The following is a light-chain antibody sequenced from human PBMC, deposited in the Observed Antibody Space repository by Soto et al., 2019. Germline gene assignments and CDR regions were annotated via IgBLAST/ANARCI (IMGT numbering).Light chain of an antibody. J-gene: IGLJ1*01. CDR2: DNN. CDR1: SSNIGNNY. Sequence: QSVLTQSPSVSAAPGQQVTISCSGSSSNIGNNYVSWYQQLPGTAPKLLIYDNNKRPSGIPDRFSGSKSGTSGTLDITGLQTGDEADYYCNSYTTISNSVLGTGTKVTVL. CDR3: NSYTTISNSV. V-gene: IGLV1-51*01.